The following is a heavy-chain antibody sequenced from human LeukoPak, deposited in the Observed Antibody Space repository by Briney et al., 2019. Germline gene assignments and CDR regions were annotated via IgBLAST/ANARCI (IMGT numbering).Heavy chain of an antibody. D-gene: IGHD3-16*02. Sequence: ASVKVSCKASGYTFTSYGISWVRQAPGQGLEWMGWISAYNGNTNYAQKLQGRVTMTTDTSTSTAYMELRSLRSDDTAVYYCAREAEDYDYVWGSYRPRGAFDIWGQGTMVTVSS. CDR2: ISAYNGNT. CDR1: GYTFTSYG. CDR3: AREAEDYDYVWGSYRPRGAFDI. V-gene: IGHV1-18*01. J-gene: IGHJ3*02.